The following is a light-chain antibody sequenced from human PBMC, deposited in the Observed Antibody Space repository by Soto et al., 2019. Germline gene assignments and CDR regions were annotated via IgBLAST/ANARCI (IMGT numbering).Light chain of an antibody. J-gene: IGLJ2*01. CDR1: SSNIGAGYD. V-gene: IGLV1-40*01. Sequence: QSVLTQPPSVSGAPGQRVTISCTGSSSNIGAGYDVHWYQHLPGASPRLLIFNNDQRPSGVPDRFSASKSGTSASLAISGLRSEDEADYYCTTTADRLTGPVFGGGTKVTVL. CDR2: NND. CDR3: TTTADRLTGPV.